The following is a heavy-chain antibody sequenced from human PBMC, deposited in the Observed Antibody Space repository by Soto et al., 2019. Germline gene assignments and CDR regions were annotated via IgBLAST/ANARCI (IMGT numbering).Heavy chain of an antibody. CDR2: ISNGDETT. CDR1: VFIFTDYS. J-gene: IGHJ4*02. Sequence: PWWSXRLSCASSVFIFTDYSITLVRHAPGKGLEWVSYISNGDETTHYADSVNGRFIVSRDKAKKVLFLQMSGLRVDDTAVYYCEREHNSRDGYNFDSWGRGALVTVSS. CDR3: EREHNSRDGYNFDS. D-gene: IGHD5-12*01. V-gene: IGHV3-11*01.